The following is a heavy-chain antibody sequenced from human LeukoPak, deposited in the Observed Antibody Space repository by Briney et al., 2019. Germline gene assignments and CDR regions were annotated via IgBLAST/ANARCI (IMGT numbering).Heavy chain of an antibody. CDR1: GFSFSRNA. CDR3: AKCAWFGDAPGGDF. CDR2: ISGSGDTT. J-gene: IGHJ4*02. D-gene: IGHD3-10*01. V-gene: IGHV3-23*01. Sequence: GGSLRLSCAASGFSFSRNAMSWVRQAPGKGLEWVSAISGSGDTTFYADSVTGRFTISRDNSKNTLYLQVDILRAEDTALYYCAKCAWFGDAPGGDFWGQGILVTVSS.